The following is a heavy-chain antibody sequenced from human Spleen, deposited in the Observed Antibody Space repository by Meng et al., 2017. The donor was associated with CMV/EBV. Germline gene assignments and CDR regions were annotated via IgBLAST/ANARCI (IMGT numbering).Heavy chain of an antibody. CDR3: ASENYYGMYV. CDR1: GYTFTGHF. J-gene: IGHJ6*02. V-gene: IGHV1-18*04. Sequence: ASVKVSCKASGYTFTGHFMHWVRQAPGQGLEWMGWVGGHNGDRVYAQSLQDRVTMTSDTSTDTAYLDLRRLRSADTAIYYCASENYYGMYVWGQGTTVTVSS. CDR2: VGGHNGDR.